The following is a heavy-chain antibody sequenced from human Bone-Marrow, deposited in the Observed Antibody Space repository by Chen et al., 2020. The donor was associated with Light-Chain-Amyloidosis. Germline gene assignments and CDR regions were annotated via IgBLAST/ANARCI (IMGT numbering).Heavy chain of an antibody. V-gene: IGHV3-23*01. CDR1: GFTFSSYA. Sequence: EVQLLESGGGLVQPGGSLRLSCAASGFTFSSYAMSWVRQAPGKGLEWVSAISGSGGSTYYADSVKGRFTISRDNSKNTLYLQMNSLRAEDTAVYYCAQNQHGSGGSCQGFYWGQGTLVTVSS. J-gene: IGHJ4*02. CDR3: AQNQHGSGGSCQGFY. CDR2: ISGSGGST. D-gene: IGHD2-15*01.